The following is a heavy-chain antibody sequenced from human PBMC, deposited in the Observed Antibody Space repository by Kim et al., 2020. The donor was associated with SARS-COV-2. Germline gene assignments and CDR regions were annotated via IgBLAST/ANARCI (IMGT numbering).Heavy chain of an antibody. CDR2: INAVNGNT. D-gene: IGHD2-2*01. Sequence: ASVKVSCKASGYTFTSYAIRWVRQAPGQRLEWMGWINAVNGNTKYSQKFQGRVTITTDTSTSTAYMELSSLRSEDTAVYYCARDQGIYCSSTSCRYGMDVWGQGTTVTVSS. V-gene: IGHV1-3*01. CDR1: GYTFTSYA. J-gene: IGHJ6*01. CDR3: ARDQGIYCSSTSCRYGMDV.